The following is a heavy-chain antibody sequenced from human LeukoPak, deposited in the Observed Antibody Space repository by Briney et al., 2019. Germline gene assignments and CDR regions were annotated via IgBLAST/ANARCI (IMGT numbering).Heavy chain of an antibody. CDR3: ASVVVVPAAILGYYYYYMDV. CDR1: GFTFDDYA. CDR2: ISWNSGNI. J-gene: IGHJ6*03. Sequence: GGSLRLSCAASGFTFDDYAMHWVRQAPGKGLEWVSGISWNSGNIGYADSVKGRFTISRDNAKNSLYLQMNSLRAEDTAVYYCASVVVVPAAILGYYYYYMDVWGKGTTVTVSS. D-gene: IGHD2-2*02. V-gene: IGHV3-9*01.